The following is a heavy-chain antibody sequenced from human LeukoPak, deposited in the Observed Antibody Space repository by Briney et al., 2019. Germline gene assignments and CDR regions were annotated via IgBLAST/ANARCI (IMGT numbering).Heavy chain of an antibody. CDR2: INHSGST. CDR3: ATVPNYSSGYYLDY. V-gene: IGHV4-34*01. Sequence: SETLSLTCAVYGGSFGGYYWGWIRKPQGKGLEWFGEINHSGSTNYNPSLKSRVTISVDTSKNQFSLKLSSVTAADTAVYYCATVPNYSSGYYLDYWGQGTLVTVSS. J-gene: IGHJ4*02. CDR1: GGSFGGYY. D-gene: IGHD3-22*01.